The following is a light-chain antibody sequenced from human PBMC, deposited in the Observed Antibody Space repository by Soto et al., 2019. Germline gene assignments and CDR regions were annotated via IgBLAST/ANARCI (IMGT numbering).Light chain of an antibody. CDR1: QRVSSSY. CDR2: GAS. J-gene: IGKJ2*01. V-gene: IGKV3-20*01. CDR3: ERYGSSPPFT. Sequence: EIVLTQSPGTLSLSPGERATLSCRASQRVSSSYLAWYQQKPGQAPRLLIYGASSRATGIPDRFSGSGSGTDFTLTISRLEPEDVAVYFCERYGSSPPFTFGQGTKVEI.